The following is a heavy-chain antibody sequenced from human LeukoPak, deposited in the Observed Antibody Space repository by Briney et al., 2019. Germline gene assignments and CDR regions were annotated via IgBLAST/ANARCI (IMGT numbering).Heavy chain of an antibody. Sequence: GGSLRLSCAASGFTFSDYYMSWIRQAPGKGLEWVSYISSSGSTIYYADSVKGRFTISRDNAKNSLYLQMNSLRAEDTAVYYCAGVGYYDFWSGYQDDDAFDIWGQGTMVTVSS. CDR3: AGVGYYDFWSGYQDDDAFDI. J-gene: IGHJ3*02. D-gene: IGHD3-3*01. CDR2: ISSSGSTI. V-gene: IGHV3-11*01. CDR1: GFTFSDYY.